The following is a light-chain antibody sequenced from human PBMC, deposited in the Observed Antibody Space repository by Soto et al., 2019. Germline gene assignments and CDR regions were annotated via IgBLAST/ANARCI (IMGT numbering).Light chain of an antibody. V-gene: IGKV3-20*01. Sequence: EIVLAQSPGTLPLSPGERATLSCRASQSVSSNLLAWYQEKPGQAPRLLIYGASTRATGIPDRFSGSGSGTDFTLAISTLEPEDFAVYYCRQYGRSLASAIGGGTKVDIK. CDR2: GAS. CDR1: QSVSSNL. CDR3: RQYGRSLASA. J-gene: IGKJ4*01.